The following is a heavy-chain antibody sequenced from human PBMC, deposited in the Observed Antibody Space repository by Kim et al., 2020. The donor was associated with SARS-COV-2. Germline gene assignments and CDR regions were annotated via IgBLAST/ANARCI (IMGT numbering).Heavy chain of an antibody. Sequence: PTYAQGFPGRFDFSLDTSVSTAYLQISSLKAEDSAVYYCARDLGWRGWFDPWGQGTLVTVSS. CDR3: ARDLGWRGWFDP. J-gene: IGHJ5*02. D-gene: IGHD2-15*01. V-gene: IGHV7-4-1*02. CDR2: P.